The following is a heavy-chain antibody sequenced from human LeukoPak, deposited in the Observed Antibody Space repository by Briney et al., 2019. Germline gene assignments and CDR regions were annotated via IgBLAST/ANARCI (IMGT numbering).Heavy chain of an antibody. CDR3: ARDKSHYYDSSGYSIGLDY. V-gene: IGHV4-39*07. CDR2: IFYSGST. D-gene: IGHD3-22*01. J-gene: IGHJ4*02. CDR1: SGSISTSNYY. Sequence: SETLSLTCTVSSGSISTSNYYWGWVRQPPGKALEWIGNIFYSGSTYYNPSLKSRVTISVDTSKNQFSLKLSSVPAADTAVYYCARDKSHYYDSSGYSIGLDYWGQGTLVTVSS.